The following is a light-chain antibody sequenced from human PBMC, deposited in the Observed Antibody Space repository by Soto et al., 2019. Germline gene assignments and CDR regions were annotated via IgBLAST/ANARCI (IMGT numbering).Light chain of an antibody. Sequence: EIVMTQSPATLSVSPGERATLSCRASQSVSSNLAWYQQKPDQAPRLLIYGASTRATGIPARFSGSGSGTEFTLTISSLQSEDFAVYYCQQYNNWGFTFAPGTKVDIK. CDR3: QQYNNWGFT. J-gene: IGKJ3*01. CDR1: QSVSSN. V-gene: IGKV3-15*01. CDR2: GAS.